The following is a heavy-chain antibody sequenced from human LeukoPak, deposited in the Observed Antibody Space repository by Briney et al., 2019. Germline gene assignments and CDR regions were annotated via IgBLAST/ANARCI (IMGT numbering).Heavy chain of an antibody. J-gene: IGHJ3*02. Sequence: GGSLRLSCAASGFTFDDYGMSWVRQAPGKGLEWVSGINWNGGSTGYADSVKGRFTISRDNAKNSLYLQMNSLRAEDTAVYYCVCHGSVVVTAGRVSGDAFDIWGQGTMVTVSS. CDR1: GFTFDDYG. V-gene: IGHV3-20*04. CDR3: VCHGSVVVTAGRVSGDAFDI. D-gene: IGHD2-21*02. CDR2: INWNGGST.